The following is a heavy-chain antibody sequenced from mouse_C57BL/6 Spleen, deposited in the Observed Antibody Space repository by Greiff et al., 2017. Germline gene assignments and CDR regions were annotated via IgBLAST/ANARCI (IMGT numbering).Heavy chain of an antibody. D-gene: IGHD1-1*01. CDR1: GFTFSSYA. CDR3: ARDRGTTGVATSSAMDY. J-gene: IGHJ4*01. Sequence: EVHLVESGGGLVKPGGSLKLSCAASGFTFSSYAMSWVRQTPEKRLEWVATISDGGSYTYYPDNVKGRFTISRDNAKNNLYLQMSHLKSEDTAMYYCARDRGTTGVATSSAMDYWGQGTSVTVSS. CDR2: ISDGGSYT. V-gene: IGHV5-4*01.